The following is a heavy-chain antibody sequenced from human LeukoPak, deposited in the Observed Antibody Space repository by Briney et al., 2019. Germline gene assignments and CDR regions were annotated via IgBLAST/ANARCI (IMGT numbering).Heavy chain of an antibody. CDR3: ARVAETQLWLRSAFDH. V-gene: IGHV3-74*01. CDR1: GFTFSSYW. D-gene: IGHD5-18*01. J-gene: IGHJ4*02. Sequence: GGSLRLSCVASGFTFSSYWMHWVRQAPGKGLVWVSRINSDGSSTSYADSVEGRFTISRDSAKNTLYLQMNSLRDEDTAVYYCARVAETQLWLRSAFDHWGQGTLVTVSS. CDR2: INSDGSST.